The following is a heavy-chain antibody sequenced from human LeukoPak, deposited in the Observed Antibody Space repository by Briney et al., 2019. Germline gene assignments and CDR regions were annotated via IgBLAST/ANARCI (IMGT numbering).Heavy chain of an antibody. CDR2: ISASGDGT. CDR3: AKGTLGTAGDF. CDR1: GLTFSSYA. J-gene: IGHJ4*02. D-gene: IGHD6-13*01. V-gene: IGHV3-23*01. Sequence: PGGSLRLSCAASGLTFSSYAMSWVRQAPGKGLEWVSAISASGDGTYYADSVKGRFTTSRDNSKNTLYLQMNSLRAEDTAVYYCAKGTLGTAGDFWGQGTLVTVSS.